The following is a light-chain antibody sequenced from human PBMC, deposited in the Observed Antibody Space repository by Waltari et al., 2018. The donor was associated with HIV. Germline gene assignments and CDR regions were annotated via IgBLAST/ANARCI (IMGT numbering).Light chain of an antibody. J-gene: IGKJ1*01. CDR3: QQYYNLPPT. V-gene: IGKV4-1*01. CDR2: GAS. Sequence: DIVIIQSPDSLALSLVERATIKYMSSQSISYRSKSKHYLDWYQNKPEQSPRLLMYGASTRASGVPDRFSGSGSVTDFTLIISSLQSEDVATYFCQQYYNLPPTFGQGTKVEIK. CDR1: QSISYRSKSKHY.